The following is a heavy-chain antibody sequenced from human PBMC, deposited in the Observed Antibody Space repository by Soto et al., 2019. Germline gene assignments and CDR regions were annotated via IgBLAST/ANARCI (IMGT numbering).Heavy chain of an antibody. CDR1: GYTFTSYY. D-gene: IGHD3-22*01. J-gene: IGHJ4*02. V-gene: IGHV1-46*01. Sequence: ASVKVSCKASGYTFTSYYMHWVRQAPGQGLEWMGIINPSGGSTSYAQKFQGRVTMTGDESTSTAYMELSSLRSEGTAVYYCASASSNYDSSGIFDYWGQGTLVTVSS. CDR2: INPSGGST. CDR3: ASASSNYDSSGIFDY.